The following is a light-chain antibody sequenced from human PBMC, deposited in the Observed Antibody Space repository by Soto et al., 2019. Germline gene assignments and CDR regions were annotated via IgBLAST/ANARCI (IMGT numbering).Light chain of an antibody. CDR2: AAS. CDR3: QEYHRPPFT. J-gene: IGKJ3*01. V-gene: IGKV1-27*01. CDR1: QGISNS. Sequence: DIQMTQSPSSLSASVGDTVTITCRASQGISNSLAWYQQKPGKVPDLLIYAASTLQSVVPSRFSGSGSGTDFTLTSSSRQPEDGATYYCQEYHRPPFTFGPGTKVDIK.